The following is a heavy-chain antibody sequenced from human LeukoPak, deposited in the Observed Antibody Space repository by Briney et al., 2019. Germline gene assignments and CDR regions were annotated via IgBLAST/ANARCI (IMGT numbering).Heavy chain of an antibody. Sequence: GGSLRLSCAASGFTFSNAWMSWVRQAPGKGLEWVGRIKSKTDGGTIDYAAPVKGRFTMSRDDSKATVYLQMNYLEAEDTAVYYCTTDLGLTMIRGVIVSWGQGALVTVSS. V-gene: IGHV3-15*01. J-gene: IGHJ5*01. CDR2: IKSKTDGGTI. CDR1: GFTFSNAW. D-gene: IGHD3-10*01. CDR3: TTDLGLTMIRGVIVS.